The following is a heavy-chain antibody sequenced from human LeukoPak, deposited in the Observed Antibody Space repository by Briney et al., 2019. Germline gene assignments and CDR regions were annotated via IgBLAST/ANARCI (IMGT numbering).Heavy chain of an antibody. CDR3: AKMGIAAAGTADY. CDR1: GFTVSSNY. CDR2: IYSGGSS. D-gene: IGHD6-13*01. J-gene: IGHJ4*02. Sequence: PGGSLRLSCAASGFTVSSNYMSWVRQAPGKGLEWVSVIYSGGSSYYADSVKGRFTISRDNSKNTPYLQMNSLRAEDTAVYYCAKMGIAAAGTADYWGQGTLVTVSS. V-gene: IGHV3-53*01.